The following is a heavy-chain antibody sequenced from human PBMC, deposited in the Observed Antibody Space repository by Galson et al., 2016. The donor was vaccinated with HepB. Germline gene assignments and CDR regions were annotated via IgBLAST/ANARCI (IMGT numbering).Heavy chain of an antibody. CDR3: AKASGGDYFFQY. V-gene: IGHV3-43D*03. CDR1: GFIFEDFV. J-gene: IGHJ4*02. CDR2: ISWDGSVT. D-gene: IGHD1-26*01. Sequence: SLRLSCAGSGFIFEDFVLHWVRQSPGKALEWVSLISWDGSVTFYADSVKGRFTVSRDNSKNSLYLHMDSLRPEDPAFYYCAKASGGDYFFQYWGPGSRVTVSS.